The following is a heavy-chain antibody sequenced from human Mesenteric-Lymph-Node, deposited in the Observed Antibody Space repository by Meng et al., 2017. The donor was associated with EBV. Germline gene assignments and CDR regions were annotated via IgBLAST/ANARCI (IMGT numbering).Heavy chain of an antibody. D-gene: IGHD6-19*01. Sequence: QVQLQEPGPGLVKPSQTLSLTCAVSGGSISSGGYYWSWIRQPPGKGLEWIGYIYYSGSTYYNPSLKSRVTISVDTSKNQFSLKLSSVTAADTAVYYCARVEQWLLYFDYWGQGTLVTVSS. CDR1: GGSISSGGYY. V-gene: IGHV4-30-4*01. CDR2: IYYSGST. CDR3: ARVEQWLLYFDY. J-gene: IGHJ4*02.